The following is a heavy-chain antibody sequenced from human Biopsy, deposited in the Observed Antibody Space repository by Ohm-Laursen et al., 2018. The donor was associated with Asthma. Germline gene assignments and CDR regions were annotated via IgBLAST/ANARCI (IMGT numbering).Heavy chain of an antibody. CDR1: GFTFSNFA. J-gene: IGHJ6*02. Sequence: SLRLSCSASGFTFSNFAMTWVRQAPGKGLEWVSSITGSGGGTYYADSVKGRFTVSRDNSKNTLYLQISSLRAEDTAIYYCARVFESSEWGPFYHFGLDVWGQGTTVAVSS. CDR3: ARVFESSEWGPFYHFGLDV. D-gene: IGHD6-25*01. V-gene: IGHV3-23*01. CDR2: ITGSGGGT.